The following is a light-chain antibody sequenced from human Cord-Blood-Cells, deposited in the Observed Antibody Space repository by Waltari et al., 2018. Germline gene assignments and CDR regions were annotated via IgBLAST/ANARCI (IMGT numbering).Light chain of an antibody. V-gene: IGLV2-8*01. CDR1: RRGVGGYNY. Sequence: QSALTQPPSAPWSPAQSVTLFCTGNRRGVGGYNYFPWYPQHPGKAPQLMIYEVSKRPSGVPDRFSGSKSGNTASLTVSGLQAEDEADYYCSSYAGSNYYVFGTGTKVTVL. J-gene: IGLJ1*01. CDR2: EVS. CDR3: SSYAGSNYYV.